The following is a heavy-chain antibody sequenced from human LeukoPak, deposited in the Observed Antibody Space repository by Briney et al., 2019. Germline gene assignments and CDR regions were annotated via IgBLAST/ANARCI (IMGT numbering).Heavy chain of an antibody. Sequence: PGGSLRLSCAASGFTFSNAWMSWARQAPGKGLEWVGRIKSKTDGGTADYAAPVKGRFTISRDDSKNTLYLQMNSLKTEDTAVYYCTTDFASGSYYGTPYYFDYWGQGTLVTVSS. J-gene: IGHJ4*02. D-gene: IGHD1-26*01. V-gene: IGHV3-15*01. CDR2: IKSKTDGGTA. CDR3: TTDFASGSYYGTPYYFDY. CDR1: GFTFSNAW.